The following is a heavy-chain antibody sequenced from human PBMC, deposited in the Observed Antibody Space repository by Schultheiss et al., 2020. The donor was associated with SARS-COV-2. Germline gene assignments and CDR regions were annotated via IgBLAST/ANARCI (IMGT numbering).Heavy chain of an antibody. CDR2: ISSSSSYI. Sequence: GGSLRLSCAGFTFSSYAMSWVRQAPGKGLEWVSSISSSSSYIYYADSVKGRFTISRDNSKNTLYLQMNSLRAEDTAVYYCGRSGSSGWLNPIHSWGQGILVTVSS. CDR1: GFTFSSYA. V-gene: IGHV3-21*04. J-gene: IGHJ4*02. D-gene: IGHD6-19*01. CDR3: GRSGSSGWLNPIHS.